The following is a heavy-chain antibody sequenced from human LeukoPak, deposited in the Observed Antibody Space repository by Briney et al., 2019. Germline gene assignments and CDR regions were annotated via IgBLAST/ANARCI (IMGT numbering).Heavy chain of an antibody. J-gene: IGHJ4*02. CDR2: IKSKTDGWTT. D-gene: IGHD3-3*01. CDR3: TTARYYDFWSGLLWYFDY. V-gene: IGHV3-15*01. Sequence: PGGSLRLSCAASGFTFSNAWMSWVRQAPGKGLEWVGRIKSKTDGWTTDYAAPVKGRFTISRDDSKNTLYLQMNSLKTEDTAVYYCTTARYYDFWSGLLWYFDYWGQGTLVTVSS. CDR1: GFTFSNAW.